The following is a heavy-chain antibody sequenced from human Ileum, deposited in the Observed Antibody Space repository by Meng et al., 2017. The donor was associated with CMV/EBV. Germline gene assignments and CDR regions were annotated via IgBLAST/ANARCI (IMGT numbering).Heavy chain of an antibody. Sequence: SVKVSCKASGYTFTYRYLHWVRQAPGQALEWMGGIIPIFGTANYAQKFQGRVTITTDESTSTAYMELSSLRSEDTAVYYCARDVGHISGSYYGGFDYWGQGTLVTVSS. CDR2: IIPIFGTA. J-gene: IGHJ4*02. CDR1: GYTFTYRY. CDR3: ARDVGHISGSYYGGFDY. V-gene: IGHV1-69*05. D-gene: IGHD1-26*01.